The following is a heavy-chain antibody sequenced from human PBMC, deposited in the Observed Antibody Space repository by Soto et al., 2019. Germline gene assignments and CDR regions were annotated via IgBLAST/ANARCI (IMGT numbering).Heavy chain of an antibody. CDR2: INHSGNT. CDR3: ARHHVRGRTIAGAAEF. Sequence: PSKTLSLTCAVYGKSLSGYYWSWSRQPPGKALEWIGEINHSGNTTYNPSLKSRVTISVDTSKNQLFLNLSSVTAADTAMYFCARHHVRGRTIAGAAEFWGQGTLVTVSS. J-gene: IGHJ4*02. D-gene: IGHD1-26*01. V-gene: IGHV4-34*01. CDR1: GKSLSGYY.